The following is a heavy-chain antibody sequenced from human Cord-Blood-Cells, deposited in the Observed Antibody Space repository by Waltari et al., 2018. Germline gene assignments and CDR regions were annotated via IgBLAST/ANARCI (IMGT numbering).Heavy chain of an antibody. J-gene: IGHJ4*02. V-gene: IGHV4-34*01. Sequence: QVQLQQWGAGLLKPSETLSLTCAVYGGSFSGYYWSWIRQPPGKGLEWIGEINQGGSTNYNPSLKSRVTISVDTSKNQFSLKLSSVTAADTAVYYCARSPMVRGVIDYWGQGTLVTVSS. CDR2: INQGGST. CDR3: ARSPMVRGVIDY. CDR1: GGSFSGYY. D-gene: IGHD3-10*01.